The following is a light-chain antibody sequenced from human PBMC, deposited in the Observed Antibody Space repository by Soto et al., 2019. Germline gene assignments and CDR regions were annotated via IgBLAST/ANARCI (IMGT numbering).Light chain of an antibody. J-gene: IGKJ3*01. CDR2: GAS. CDR3: QQYNNWPPVT. CDR1: QSVSSN. V-gene: IGKV3-15*01. Sequence: ILLTQSPGTLSLSPGERAALSCSASQSVSSNLAWYQKKPGQAPRLPLDGASTRATGIPARFSGSGSGREFTLTISSLQSEDYAVYFCQQYNNWPPVTFGPGTKVDIK.